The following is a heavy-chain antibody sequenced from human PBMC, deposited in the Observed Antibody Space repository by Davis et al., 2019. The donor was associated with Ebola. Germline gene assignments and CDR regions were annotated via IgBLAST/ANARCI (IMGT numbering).Heavy chain of an antibody. J-gene: IGHJ4*02. CDR2: IRSKANSYAT. CDR1: GFTFSGSA. CDR3: TSVPSGSQNDY. V-gene: IGHV3-73*01. Sequence: GESLKISCAASGFTFSGSAMHWVRQASGKGLSWVGRIRSKANSYATAYAASVKGRFTISRDDSKNTAYLQMNSLKTEDTAVYYCTSVPSGSQNDYWGQGTLVTVSS. D-gene: IGHD1-26*01.